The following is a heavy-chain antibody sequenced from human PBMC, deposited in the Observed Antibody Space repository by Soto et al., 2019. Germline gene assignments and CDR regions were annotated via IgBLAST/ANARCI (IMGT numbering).Heavy chain of an antibody. D-gene: IGHD3-10*01. CDR2: VHHSWGS. V-gene: IGHV4-59*08. CDR3: ARQGFGPLHGLVDV. J-gene: IGHJ6*02. CDR1: GGSISSYY. Sequence: QVQLQESGPGLVKPSETLSLSCTVSGGSISSYYWSWFRQSPGKRMEWIGYVHHSWGSSYNPSCQIRVAISLDTAKRQFSLKVTSVTATDTAVYYCARQGFGPLHGLVDVWGQGTTVTVSS.